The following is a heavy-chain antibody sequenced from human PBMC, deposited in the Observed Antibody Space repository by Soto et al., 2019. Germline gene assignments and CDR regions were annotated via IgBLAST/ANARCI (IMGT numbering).Heavy chain of an antibody. CDR3: ARAWDIVVVPAFSGMDV. CDR1: GYTFTSYD. Sequence: SVKVSFKASGYTFTSYDINWVRQATVQGLEWMGWMNPNSGNTGYAQKFQGRVTMTRNTSISTAYMELSSLRSEDTAVYYCARAWDIVVVPAFSGMDVWGQGTKVTVYS. J-gene: IGHJ6*02. CDR2: MNPNSGNT. V-gene: IGHV1-8*01. D-gene: IGHD2-2*01.